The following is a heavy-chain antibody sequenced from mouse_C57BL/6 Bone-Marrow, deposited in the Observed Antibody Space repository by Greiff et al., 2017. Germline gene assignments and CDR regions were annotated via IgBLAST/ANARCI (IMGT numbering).Heavy chain of an antibody. CDR1: GYTFTSYW. D-gene: IGHD2-4*01. V-gene: IGHV1-52*01. Sequence: QVQLQQPGAELVRPGSSVKLSCKASGYTFTSYWMHWVKQRPIQGLEWIGNINPSDSETHYNQKFKDKATLTVDKSSSTASMQLSSLTSEDSAVYYCARSYYDYFLDYWGQGTTLTVSS. J-gene: IGHJ2*01. CDR2: INPSDSET. CDR3: ARSYYDYFLDY.